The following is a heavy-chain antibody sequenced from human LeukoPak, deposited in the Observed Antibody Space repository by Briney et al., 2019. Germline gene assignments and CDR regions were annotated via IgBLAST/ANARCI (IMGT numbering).Heavy chain of an antibody. CDR3: ATRLRNHFDY. CDR2: ISDGSRDT. V-gene: IGHV3-23*01. D-gene: IGHD5-12*01. CDR1: GFTFSSYT. Sequence: QPGGSLRLSCATSGFTFSSYTMNWVRQTPGKGLEWVSTISDGSRDTHYADSVKGRFTISRDDFLNTLYLQMSSLRVDDTAVYYCATRLRNHFDYWGQGTQVTVSS. J-gene: IGHJ4*02.